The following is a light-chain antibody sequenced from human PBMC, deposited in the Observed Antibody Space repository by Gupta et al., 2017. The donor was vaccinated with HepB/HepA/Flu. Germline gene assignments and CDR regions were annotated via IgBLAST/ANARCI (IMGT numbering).Light chain of an antibody. CDR1: TGAVTSGHY. CDR3: LLSYSGAHVV. CDR2: DTS. J-gene: IGLJ2*01. Sequence: QAVVTQEPSLTVSPVGTVTLTCGSSTGAVTSGHYPYWFQQKPGQAPRTLIYDTSNKHSWTPARFSGSLLGGKAALTLSGAQPEDEAEYYCLLSYSGAHVVFGGGTKLTVL. V-gene: IGLV7-46*01.